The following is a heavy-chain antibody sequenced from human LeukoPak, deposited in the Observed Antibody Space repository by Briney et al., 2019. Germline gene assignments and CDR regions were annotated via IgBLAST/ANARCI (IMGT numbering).Heavy chain of an antibody. Sequence: SETLSLTCTVSGGSISSYYWSWIRQPPGKGLEGIGYIYYSGSTNYNPSLKSRVTISVDTSKNQFSPRLSSVTAADTAVYYCARDELLPGDFWSGYHDWGQGTLVTVSS. CDR1: GGSISSYY. CDR3: ARDELLPGDFWSGYHD. V-gene: IGHV4-59*01. CDR2: IYYSGST. J-gene: IGHJ4*02. D-gene: IGHD3-3*01.